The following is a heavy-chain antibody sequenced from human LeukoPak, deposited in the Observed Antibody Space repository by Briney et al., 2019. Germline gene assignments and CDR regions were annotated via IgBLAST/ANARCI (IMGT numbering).Heavy chain of an antibody. Sequence: KSSETLSLTCTVSGGSISSYYWSWIRQPPGKGLEWIGYIYYSGSTNYNPSLKSRVTISVDTSKNQFSLKLSSVTAADTAVYYCARGLDGYYYYGMDVWGQGTTVTVSS. CDR1: GGSISSYY. J-gene: IGHJ6*02. CDR3: ARGLDGYYYYGMDV. CDR2: IYYSGST. V-gene: IGHV4-59*01. D-gene: IGHD4-17*01.